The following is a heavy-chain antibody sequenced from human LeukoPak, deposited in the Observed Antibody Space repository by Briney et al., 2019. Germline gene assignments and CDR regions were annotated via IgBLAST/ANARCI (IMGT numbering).Heavy chain of an antibody. CDR2: IYYSGST. Sequence: SETLSLTCTVSGGSITSHYWSWIRQPPGKGLEWIGYIYYSGSTKYNPSLKSRVTMSVDTSKNQFSLKLSSVTAADTAVYYCARGNVVPAAIWGQGTLVTVSS. J-gene: IGHJ4*02. D-gene: IGHD2-2*01. CDR1: GGSITSHY. V-gene: IGHV4-59*11. CDR3: ARGNVVPAAI.